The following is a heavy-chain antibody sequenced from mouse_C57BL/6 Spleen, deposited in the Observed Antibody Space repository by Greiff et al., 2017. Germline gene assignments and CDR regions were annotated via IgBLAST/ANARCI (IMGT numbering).Heavy chain of an antibody. CDR1: GFTFTDYY. J-gene: IGHJ4*01. Sequence: EVQLVESGGGLVQPGGSLSLSCAASGFTFTDYYMSWVRQPPGKALEWLGFIRNKANGYTTEYSASVKGRVTISRDNSQSILYLQMNALRAEDSATYYCARSYGSAMDYWGQGTSVTVSA. CDR3: ARSYGSAMDY. CDR2: IRNKANGYTT. D-gene: IGHD1-1*01. V-gene: IGHV7-3*01.